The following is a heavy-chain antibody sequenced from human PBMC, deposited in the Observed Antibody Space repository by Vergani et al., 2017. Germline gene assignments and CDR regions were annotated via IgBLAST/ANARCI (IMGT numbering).Heavy chain of an antibody. CDR3: VRDVRVSRT. CDR2: ISYDGSNK. V-gene: IGHV3-30-3*01. CDR1: GFTFSSYA. J-gene: IGHJ3*01. Sequence: VQLVESGGGLVQPGRSLRLSCAASGFTFSSYAMHWVRQAPGKGLEWVAVISYDGSNKYYADSVKGRFTISRDNAKNSLYLDMSSLRAEDTAVYYCVRDVRVSRTWGQGTLVAVSS.